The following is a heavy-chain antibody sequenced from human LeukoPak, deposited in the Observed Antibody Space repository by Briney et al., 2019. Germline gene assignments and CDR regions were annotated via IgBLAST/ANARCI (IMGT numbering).Heavy chain of an antibody. CDR3: ANDLPVMSSRKRRVSDYFDY. J-gene: IGHJ4*02. V-gene: IGHV3-23*01. CDR1: GFTFSSYA. D-gene: IGHD3-16*01. CDR2: ISGSGGST. Sequence: PGGSLRLSCAASGFTFSSYAMSWVRQAPGKGLDWVSAISGSGGSTYYADSVKGRFTISRDNSKNTLYLQMNSLRAEDTAVYYCANDLPVMSSRKRRVSDYFDYWGQGTLVTVSS.